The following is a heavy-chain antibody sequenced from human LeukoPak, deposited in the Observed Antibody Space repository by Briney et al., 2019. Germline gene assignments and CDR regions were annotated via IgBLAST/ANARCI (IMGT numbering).Heavy chain of an antibody. CDR2: INHSGST. CDR1: GGSFSGYY. J-gene: IGHJ4*02. CDR3: ARGRKSPHLRILGYFDY. V-gene: IGHV4-34*01. D-gene: IGHD2-15*01. Sequence: SETLSLTCAVYGGSFSGYYWSWIRQPPGKGLEWIGEINHSGSTNYNPSLKSRVIISVDTSKNQFSLKLSSVTAADTAVYYCARGRKSPHLRILGYFDYWGQGTLVTVPS.